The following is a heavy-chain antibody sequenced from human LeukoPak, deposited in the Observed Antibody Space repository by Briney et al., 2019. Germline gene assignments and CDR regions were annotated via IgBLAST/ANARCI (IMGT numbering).Heavy chain of an antibody. J-gene: IGHJ4*02. Sequence: VASVKVSCQASGGTFSSYAINWVRQAPGQGLEWMGGIIPIFGTANYAQKFQGRVTITADESTSTAYMELNSLRSEDTAVYYCARDRPIPSFWGSYRVKTPLDYWGQGTLVTVSS. CDR2: IIPIFGTA. V-gene: IGHV1-69*13. CDR3: ARDRPIPSFWGSYRVKTPLDY. CDR1: GGTFSSYA. D-gene: IGHD3-16*02.